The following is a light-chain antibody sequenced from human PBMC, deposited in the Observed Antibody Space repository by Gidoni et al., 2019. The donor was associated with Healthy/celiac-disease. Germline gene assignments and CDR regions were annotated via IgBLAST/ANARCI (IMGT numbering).Light chain of an antibody. CDR2: SNN. Sequence: QSVLTQPPSASGTPGQRVTISCSGSSSNIGSNTVNGSQHLPGAAPNLIIYSNNQRPSEVPDRFSGSNSGTSASLALSGLQSDDEADYYCAAWDDSLNGRVFGGGTKLTVL. CDR1: SSNIGSNT. V-gene: IGLV1-44*01. CDR3: AAWDDSLNGRV. J-gene: IGLJ2*01.